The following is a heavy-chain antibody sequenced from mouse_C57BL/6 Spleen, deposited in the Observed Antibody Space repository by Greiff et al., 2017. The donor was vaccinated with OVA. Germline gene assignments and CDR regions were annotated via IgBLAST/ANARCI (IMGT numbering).Heavy chain of an antibody. CDR3: AKIIITTASPFAY. CDR2: IWRGGST. CDR1: GFSLTSYG. J-gene: IGHJ3*01. V-gene: IGHV2-5*01. D-gene: IGHD1-1*01. Sequence: VKVVESGPGLVQPSQSLSITCTVSGFSLTSYGVHWVRQSPGKGLEWLGVIWRGGSTDYNAAFMSRLSITKDNSKSQVFFKMNSLQADDTAMYYCAKIIITTASPFAYWGQGTLVTVSA.